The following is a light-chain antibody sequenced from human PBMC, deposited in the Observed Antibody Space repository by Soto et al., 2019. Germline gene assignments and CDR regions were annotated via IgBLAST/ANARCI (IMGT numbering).Light chain of an antibody. V-gene: IGKV1-27*01. CDR1: QGIRNF. Sequence: DIQMTQSPTSLSASVGDRVTITCRASQGIRNFVAWYQQKPGKAPKLLIYAASTLQSGVPSRFSGSGSGTDFALTINGLQREDVATYSCQKYSSVPVFGPGTKVEIK. CDR2: AAS. J-gene: IGKJ3*01. CDR3: QKYSSVPV.